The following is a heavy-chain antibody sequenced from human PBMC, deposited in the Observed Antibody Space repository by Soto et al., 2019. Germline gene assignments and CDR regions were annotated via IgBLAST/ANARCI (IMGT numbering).Heavy chain of an antibody. CDR1: VSTFSSYA. V-gene: IGHV3-23*01. Sequence: PRGSLRLSCTASVSTFSSYATTWLRLAPGKGLEWVSTISTSGTKIYYADSVKGRFSISRDNSDNSVSLQMSSLRAEDTAIYYCAKGNMVRGSYYGMDLWGPGTTVTVSS. D-gene: IGHD3-10*01. J-gene: IGHJ6*02. CDR2: ISTSGTKI. CDR3: AKGNMVRGSYYGMDL.